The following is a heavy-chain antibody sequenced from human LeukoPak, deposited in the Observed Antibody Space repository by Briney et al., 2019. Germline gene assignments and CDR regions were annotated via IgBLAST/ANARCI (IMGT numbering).Heavy chain of an antibody. V-gene: IGHV3-23*01. CDR3: ARHRSSWLIDY. Sequence: GRSLRLSCAASGFTFNSYAMSWVRQAPWERLQWVSGISDSGGNTYYADSVRGRFTISRGNSKNTPYLQMNSLRAEDTAVYYCARHRSSWLIDYWGQGTLVTVSS. D-gene: IGHD6-6*01. J-gene: IGHJ4*02. CDR1: GFTFNSYA. CDR2: ISDSGGNT.